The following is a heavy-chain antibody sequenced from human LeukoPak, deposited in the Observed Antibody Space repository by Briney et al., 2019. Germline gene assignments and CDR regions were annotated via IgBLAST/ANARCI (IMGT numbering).Heavy chain of an antibody. D-gene: IGHD3-9*01. Sequence: GRSLRLSCAASGFTFSSYAMHWVRQAPGKGLEWVAVISYDGSNKYYADSVKGRFTISRDNYKNTLYLQMNSLRAEDTAVYYCAKDTRYFDWLLYRSHYYYGMDVWGQGTTVTVSS. CDR1: GFTFSSYA. CDR2: ISYDGSNK. CDR3: AKDTRYFDWLLYRSHYYYGMDV. J-gene: IGHJ6*02. V-gene: IGHV3-30*18.